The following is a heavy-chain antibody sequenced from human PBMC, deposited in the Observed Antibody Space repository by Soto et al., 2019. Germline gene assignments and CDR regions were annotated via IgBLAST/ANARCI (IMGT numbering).Heavy chain of an antibody. CDR1: EYTFTSYY. CDR3: ARDKGDTAMVYYYYYGMDV. D-gene: IGHD5-18*01. CDR2: INPSGGST. J-gene: IGHJ6*02. V-gene: IGHV1-46*01. Sequence: ASVKVSCKASEYTFTSYYMHWVRQAPGQGLEWMGIINPSGGSTSYAQKFQGRVTMTRDTSTSTVYMELSSLRSEDTAVYYCARDKGDTAMVYYYYYGMDVWGQGTTVTVSS.